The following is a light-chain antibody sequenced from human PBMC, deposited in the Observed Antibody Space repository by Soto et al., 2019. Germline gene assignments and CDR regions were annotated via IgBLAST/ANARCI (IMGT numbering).Light chain of an antibody. J-gene: IGLJ1*01. CDR1: SSDVGGYNY. CDR3: SSYTSSSTLLYV. V-gene: IGLV2-14*01. CDR2: DVS. Sequence: QSVLTQPASVSGSPGQSITISCTGTSSDVGGYNYVSWYQQHPGKAPKLMIYDVSNRPSGVSNRFSGSKSGNTASLTISGLQAEYEADYYCSSYTSSSTLLYVFGNGTKVTVL.